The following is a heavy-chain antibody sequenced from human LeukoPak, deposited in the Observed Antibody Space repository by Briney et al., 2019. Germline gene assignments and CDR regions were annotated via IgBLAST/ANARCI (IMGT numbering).Heavy chain of an antibody. D-gene: IGHD6-13*01. J-gene: IGHJ3*02. CDR1: GGSISSSSYY. V-gene: IGHV4-39*07. CDR2: IYYNGNT. CDR3: ARGTYSSSSSAFDI. Sequence: SETLSLTCTVSGGSISSSSYYWGWVRQPPGKGLEWIGSIYYNGNTYHNPSLQSRVTISVDTSKNQFSLKLSSVTAADTAVYYCARGTYSSSSSAFDIWGQGTMVTVSS.